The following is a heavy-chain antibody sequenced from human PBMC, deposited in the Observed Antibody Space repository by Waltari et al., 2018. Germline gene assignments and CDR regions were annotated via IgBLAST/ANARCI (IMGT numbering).Heavy chain of an antibody. V-gene: IGHV4-38-2*02. J-gene: IGHJ3*02. Sequence: QVQVQESGPGLVKPSETLSLTCSVSGYSISTGYYRGWIRQPPGKGLEWIGSVYQRGTSHYNPSLKNRVTISIHTSKNQFSLALSSVTAADTAVYYCARVYSSLVALPDAFDIWGQGTMVTVSS. D-gene: IGHD2-21*01. CDR2: VYQRGTS. CDR3: ARVYSSLVALPDAFDI. CDR1: GYSISTGYY.